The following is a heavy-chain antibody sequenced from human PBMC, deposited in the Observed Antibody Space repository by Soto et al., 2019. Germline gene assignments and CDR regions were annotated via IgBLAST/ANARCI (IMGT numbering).Heavy chain of an antibody. CDR3: ARGLKYSSGWYYFDY. D-gene: IGHD6-19*01. V-gene: IGHV3-53*01. CDR1: GFTVSSNY. J-gene: IGHJ4*02. CDR2: IYSGGST. Sequence: GGSLRLSCAASGFTVSSNYMSWVRQAPGKGLEWVSVIYSGGSTYYADSVKGRFTISRDNSKNTLYLQMNSLRAEDTAVYYCARGLKYSSGWYYFDYWGQGTLVTVSS.